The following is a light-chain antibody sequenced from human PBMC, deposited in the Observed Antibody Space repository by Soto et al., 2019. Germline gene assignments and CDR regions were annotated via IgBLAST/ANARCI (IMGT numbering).Light chain of an antibody. CDR1: QTVFYSSNNKNY. CDR2: WAS. Sequence: DIVMTQSPDSLAVSLGERASINCKSSQTVFYSSNNKNYLAWYQKKPGQPPKXLIYWASARDSGVPERFSGSGYGTDFTLTISSLQAEDVEIYYCQQYYGTPVTFGQGTKVDIK. CDR3: QQYYGTPVT. V-gene: IGKV4-1*01. J-gene: IGKJ1*01.